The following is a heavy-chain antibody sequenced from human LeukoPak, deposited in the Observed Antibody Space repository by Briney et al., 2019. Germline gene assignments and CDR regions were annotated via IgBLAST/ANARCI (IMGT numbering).Heavy chain of an antibody. D-gene: IGHD2-8*01. CDR1: GGSISSYY. Sequence: SETLSLTCTVSGGSISSYYWSWIRQPAGKGLEWIGRIYTSGSTNYNPSLKSRVTMSVDTSKNQFSLKLSSVTAADTAVYYCARGDNLGYCTNGVCYGRHYYYMDVWGKGTTVTVSS. CDR3: ARGDNLGYCTNGVCYGRHYYYMDV. J-gene: IGHJ6*03. V-gene: IGHV4-4*07. CDR2: IYTSGST.